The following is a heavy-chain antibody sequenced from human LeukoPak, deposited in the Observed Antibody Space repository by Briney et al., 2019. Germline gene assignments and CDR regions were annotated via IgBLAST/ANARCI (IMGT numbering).Heavy chain of an antibody. CDR2: IHSGGET. Sequence: GGSLRLSCAASGFSVSNNYMSWVRQAPGKGLEWVSVIHSGGETYYTDSVKGRFTISRDNSKNTLYLQMNSLRAEDTAVYYCRRAGVYSASSGYGPDRWGQGTLVTVSS. V-gene: IGHV3-53*01. D-gene: IGHD3-22*01. CDR1: GFSVSNNY. CDR3: RRAGVYSASSGYGPDR. J-gene: IGHJ5*02.